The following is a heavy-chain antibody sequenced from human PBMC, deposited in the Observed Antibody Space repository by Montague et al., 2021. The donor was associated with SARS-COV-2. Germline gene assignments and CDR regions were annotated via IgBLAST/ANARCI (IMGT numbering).Heavy chain of an antibody. V-gene: IGHV5-10-1*01. Sequence: QSGAEVKKPGESLRISCKGSEYSFTNYWISWVRQMPGKGLEWMGRIDPSDSYTNYSPSFQGHVTISADKSISTAYLQWSSLKAADTGVYYCARWDPQTLTLIGLRGKSASDYWGQGTLVTVSS. CDR1: EYSFTNYW. D-gene: IGHD4-23*01. J-gene: IGHJ4*02. CDR2: IDPSDSYT. CDR3: ARWDPQTLTLIGLRGKSASDY.